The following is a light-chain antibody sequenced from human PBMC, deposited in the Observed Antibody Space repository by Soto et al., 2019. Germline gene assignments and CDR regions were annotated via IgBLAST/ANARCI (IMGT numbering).Light chain of an antibody. Sequence: IKMPQSPSSLSSSAAARLTITCRASQSVSSYLHWYQQKPGKAPKLLIYGASSLESGIPARFSGSGSGTDFTLTISSLQCEDFATYYCQQSYSWSWTFGPGTKVDIK. CDR1: QSVSSY. CDR2: GAS. V-gene: IGKV1-39*01. J-gene: IGKJ1*01. CDR3: QQSYSWSWT.